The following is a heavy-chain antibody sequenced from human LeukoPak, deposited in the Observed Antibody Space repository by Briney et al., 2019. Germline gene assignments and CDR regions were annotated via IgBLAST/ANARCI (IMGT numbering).Heavy chain of an antibody. V-gene: IGHV3-7*01. CDR1: GFTLSSYW. D-gene: IGHD5-18*01. CDR2: IKQDGSEK. CDR3: ARASGWLGDNAFDI. Sequence: GGSLRLSCAASGFTLSSYWMSWVRQAPGKGLEWVANIKQDGSEKYYVDSGKGRFTISRDNAKNSLYLQMNSLRAEDTAVYYCARASGWLGDNAFDIWGQGTMVTVSS. J-gene: IGHJ3*02.